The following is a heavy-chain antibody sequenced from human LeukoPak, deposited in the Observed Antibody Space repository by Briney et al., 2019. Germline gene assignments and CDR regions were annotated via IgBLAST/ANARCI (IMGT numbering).Heavy chain of an antibody. J-gene: IGHJ4*02. V-gene: IGHV1-2*02. CDR3: ATLPHIVVVTAIQGFFDY. CDR2: INPNSGGT. D-gene: IGHD2-21*02. Sequence: GASVKVSCKASGYTFTGYYMHWVRQAPGQGLEWMGWINPNSGGTNYAQKFQGRVTMTRDTSISTAYMELSRLRSGDTAVYYCATLPHIVVVTAIQGFFDYWGQGTLVTVSS. CDR1: GYTFTGYY.